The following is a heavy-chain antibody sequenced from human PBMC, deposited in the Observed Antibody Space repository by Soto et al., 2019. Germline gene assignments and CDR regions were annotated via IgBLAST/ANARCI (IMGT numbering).Heavy chain of an antibody. D-gene: IGHD1-7*01. CDR2: ITYDGSNK. Sequence: VGSLRLSCQASGFNFDNYGMHWVRQAPGKGLEWVAVITYDGSNKYYADSVKGRFTISRDNSKNTLSLHLNTLKPEDTAVYHCAKDRVGGTFYTPLGFWGQGTLVTVSS. CDR3: AKDRVGGTFYTPLGF. CDR1: GFNFDNYG. J-gene: IGHJ4*02. V-gene: IGHV3-30*18.